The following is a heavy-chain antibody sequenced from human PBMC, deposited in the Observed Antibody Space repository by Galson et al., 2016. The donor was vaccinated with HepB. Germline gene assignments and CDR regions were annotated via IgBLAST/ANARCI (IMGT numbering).Heavy chain of an antibody. CDR2: ISGSGGST. V-gene: IGHV3-23*01. CDR3: ATPEAHSSGWYRFAEYFQH. CDR1: GFTFSSYA. J-gene: IGHJ1*01. Sequence: SLRLSCAASGFTFSSYAMSWVRQAPGKGLEWVSAISGSGGSTYYADSVKGRFTFSRNNSENTLYLQMNSLRAEDTAVYYCATPEAHSSGWYRFAEYFQHWGQGTLVTVSS. D-gene: IGHD6-19*01.